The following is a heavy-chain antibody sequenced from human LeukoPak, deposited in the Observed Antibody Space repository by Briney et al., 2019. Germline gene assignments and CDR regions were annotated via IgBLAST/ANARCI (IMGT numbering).Heavy chain of an antibody. CDR1: GGSISSYY. D-gene: IGHD3-22*01. CDR3: ARDDYDSSAYSEAAWFDP. J-gene: IGHJ5*02. Sequence: PSETLSLTCTVSGGSISSYYWIWIRQPPGKGLKWIGSIYYSGSASYNPSLKSRLAISVDTSRNQFSLKLSSVTAADTALYYCARDDYDSSAYSEAAWFDPWGQGTLVSVSS. V-gene: IGHV4-30-4*08. CDR2: IYYSGSA.